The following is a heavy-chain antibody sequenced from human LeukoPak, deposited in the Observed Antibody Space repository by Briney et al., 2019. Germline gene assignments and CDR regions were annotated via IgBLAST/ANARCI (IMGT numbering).Heavy chain of an antibody. J-gene: IGHJ5*02. CDR1: AVSISSGGYY. V-gene: IGHV4-31*03. Sequence: SQTLSLTCTVSAVSISSGGYYWSWIRQHPGKGLEWIGYIDYTESTYYNPSLKTRVTISVDTSQNQCSLKLSSVTAADTAVYYCARRNYYVWGSYRDNWFDPWGQGNLVTVSS. CDR3: ARRNYYVWGSYRDNWFDP. CDR2: IDYTEST. D-gene: IGHD3-16*02.